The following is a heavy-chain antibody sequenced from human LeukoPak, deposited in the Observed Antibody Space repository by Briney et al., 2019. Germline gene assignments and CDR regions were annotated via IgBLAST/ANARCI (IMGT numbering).Heavy chain of an antibody. Sequence: PGGSLRLSCAASGFTFSSYEMNWVRQAPGKGLEWVSYISSSGSTIYYADSVKGRFTISRDNAKNSLDLHMNSLRAEDAAVYYCARLGDSSSWFYDYWGQGTLVTVSS. CDR1: GFTFSSYE. V-gene: IGHV3-48*03. CDR2: ISSSGSTI. J-gene: IGHJ4*02. D-gene: IGHD6-13*01. CDR3: ARLGDSSSWFYDY.